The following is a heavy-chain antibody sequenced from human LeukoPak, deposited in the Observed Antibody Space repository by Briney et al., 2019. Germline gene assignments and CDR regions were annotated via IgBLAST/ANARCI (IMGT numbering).Heavy chain of an antibody. CDR3: ARVSLRYSSSSFDY. CDR1: GYTFTGYY. D-gene: IGHD6-6*01. V-gene: IGHV1-2*02. CDR2: INPNSGGT. Sequence: ASVKVSCKASGYTFTGYYMHWVRQAPGQGLEWMGWINPNSGGTNYAQKFQGRVTMTRDTSISTAYMELSRLRSGDTAVYYCARVSLRYSSSSFDYWGQGILVTVSS. J-gene: IGHJ4*02.